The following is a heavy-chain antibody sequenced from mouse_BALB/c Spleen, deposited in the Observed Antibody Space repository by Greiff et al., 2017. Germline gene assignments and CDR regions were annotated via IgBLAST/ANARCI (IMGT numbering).Heavy chain of an antibody. CDR2: ISSGSSTI. V-gene: IGHV5-17*02. Sequence: EVKVVESGGGLVQPGGSRKLSCAASGFTFSSFGMHWVRQAPEKGLEWVAYISSGSSTIYYADTVKGRFTISRDNPKNTLFLQMTSLRSEDTAMYYCARGGYYGAWFAYWGQGTLVTVSA. CDR1: GFTFSSFG. CDR3: ARGGYYGAWFAY. D-gene: IGHD1-1*01. J-gene: IGHJ3*01.